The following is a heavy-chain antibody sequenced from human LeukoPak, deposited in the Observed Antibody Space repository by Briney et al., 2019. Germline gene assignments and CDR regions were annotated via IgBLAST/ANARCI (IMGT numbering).Heavy chain of an antibody. J-gene: IGHJ4*02. V-gene: IGHV4-31*03. CDR1: GGSISSGGYY. CDR2: IDSSGNT. Sequence: SQTLSLTCTVSGGSISSGGYYWNWIRQHPETGLEWIGNIDSSGNTYHNPSLKSRITISVDTYNNQFSLKLSSVTAADTAVYYCARDSIGYHGSGNFEYWGQGTLVTVSS. CDR3: ARDSIGYHGSGNFEY. D-gene: IGHD3-10*01.